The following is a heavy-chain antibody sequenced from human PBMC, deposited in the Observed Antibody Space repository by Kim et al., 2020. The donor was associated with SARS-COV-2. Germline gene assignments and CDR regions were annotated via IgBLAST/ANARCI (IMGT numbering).Heavy chain of an antibody. Sequence: SETLSLTCTVSGGSISSYYWTWIRQPPGKGLQWIGNIYYTGTTDYNPSLKSRVSMSIDRSGDRFSLSLTSLTAADTALYFCGRRRSVDYAFDMWA. CDR1: GGSISSYY. J-gene: IGHJ3*02. CDR2: IYYTGTT. V-gene: IGHV4-59*08. CDR3: GRRRSVDYAFDM. D-gene: IGHD3-9*01.